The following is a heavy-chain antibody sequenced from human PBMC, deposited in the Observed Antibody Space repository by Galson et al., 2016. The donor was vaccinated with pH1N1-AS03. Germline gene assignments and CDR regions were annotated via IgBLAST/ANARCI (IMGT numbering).Heavy chain of an antibody. CDR2: IYYRSRWKN. CDR1: GDSVSSNSAA. D-gene: IGHD1-1*01. Sequence: CAISGDSVSSNSAAWNWIRLSPSRGLEWLGRIYYRSRWKNDYAVSVKSRIIINPDTSKNQFSLQLNSVTPEDTAIYYCAGMQLGALHFWGRGTLSPSPQ. J-gene: IGHJ4*02. CDR3: AGMQLGALHF. V-gene: IGHV6-1*01.